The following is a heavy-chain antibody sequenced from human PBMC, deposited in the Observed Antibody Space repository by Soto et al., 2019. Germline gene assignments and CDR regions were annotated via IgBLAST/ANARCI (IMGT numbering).Heavy chain of an antibody. CDR3: TRESFTSPYCSSTSCSQYYYYYYGMDV. D-gene: IGHD2-2*01. J-gene: IGHJ6*02. V-gene: IGHV3-49*04. Sequence: GGSLRLSFTASGFTFGDYAMSWVRQAPGKGLEWVGFIRSKAYGGTTEYAASVKGRFTISRDDSKSIAYLQMNSLKTEDTAVYYCTRESFTSPYCSSTSCSQYYYYYYGMDVWGQGTTVTVSS. CDR1: GFTFGDYA. CDR2: IRSKAYGGTT.